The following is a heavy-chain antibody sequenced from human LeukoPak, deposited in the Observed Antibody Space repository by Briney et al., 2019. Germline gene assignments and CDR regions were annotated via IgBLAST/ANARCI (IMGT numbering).Heavy chain of an antibody. J-gene: IGHJ4*02. CDR3: AKAPSYYYDSRGFHYFDY. D-gene: IGHD3-22*01. CDR2: ISGSGGST. V-gene: IGHV3-23*01. CDR1: GFTFSSYA. Sequence: GGSLRLPCAASGFTFSSYAMSWVRQAPGKGLEWVSAISGSGGSTYYADSVKGRFTISRDNSKNTLYLQMNSLRAEDTAVYYCAKAPSYYYDSRGFHYFDYWGQGTLVTVSS.